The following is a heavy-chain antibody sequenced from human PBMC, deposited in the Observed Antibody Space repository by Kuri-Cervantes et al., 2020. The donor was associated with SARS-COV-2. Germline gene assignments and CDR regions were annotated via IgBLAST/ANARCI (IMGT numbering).Heavy chain of an antibody. CDR1: GYSISSGYY. Sequence: SQTLSLTCAVSGYSISSGYYWGWIRQPPGKGLEWIGSIYHSGSTYYNPSLKSRVIIAVDTSKNQFSLKLSSVTAADTAVYYCATGITGDQKYYYYGMDVWGHGTTVTVSS. CDR3: ATGITGDQKYYYYGMDV. CDR2: IYHSGST. J-gene: IGHJ6*02. V-gene: IGHV4-38-2*01. D-gene: IGHD1-20*01.